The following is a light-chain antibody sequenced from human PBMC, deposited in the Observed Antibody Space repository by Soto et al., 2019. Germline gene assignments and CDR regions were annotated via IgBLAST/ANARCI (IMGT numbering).Light chain of an antibody. CDR3: QQRSNWPPTWT. V-gene: IGKV3-11*01. Sequence: EIVLTQSPGTLSLSPGKRATLSCRASQRIGSYLAWYQQKPGQTPRLLIYDASNRATGIPARFSGSGSGTDFTLTISSLEPEDFAVYYCQQRSNWPPTWTFGQGTKVEIK. J-gene: IGKJ1*01. CDR1: QRIGSY. CDR2: DAS.